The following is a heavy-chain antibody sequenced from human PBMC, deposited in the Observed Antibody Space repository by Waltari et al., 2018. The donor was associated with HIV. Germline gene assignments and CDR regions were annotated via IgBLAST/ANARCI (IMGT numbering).Heavy chain of an antibody. CDR1: GFTFDDYA. CDR2: ISGNSGDI. J-gene: IGHJ6*02. V-gene: IGHV3-9*01. CDR3: AKGYYGMDV. Sequence: EVQLVESGGGLVQPGRSLRLSCPASGFTFDDYAMHWVRQPPGKGLEWVSGISGNSGDIGYADSVKGRFTISRDNAKNSLYLQMNRLRGEDTALYYCAKGYYGMDVWGQGTTVTVSS.